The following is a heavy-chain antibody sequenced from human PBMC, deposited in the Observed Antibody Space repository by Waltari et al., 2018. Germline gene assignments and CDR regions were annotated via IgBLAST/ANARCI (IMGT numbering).Heavy chain of an antibody. V-gene: IGHV3-30*02. CDR1: GFTFSSYG. Sequence: QVQLVESGGGVVQPGGSLRLSCAASGFTFSSYGMHWVRQAPGKGLEWVSFIRYDGSNKYYAASVKGRFSISRDNSKNTLYLQMNSLRAEDTAVYYCAKGLSPGSSYDYWGQGTLVTVSS. D-gene: IGHD1-26*01. J-gene: IGHJ4*02. CDR3: AKGLSPGSSYDY. CDR2: IRYDGSNK.